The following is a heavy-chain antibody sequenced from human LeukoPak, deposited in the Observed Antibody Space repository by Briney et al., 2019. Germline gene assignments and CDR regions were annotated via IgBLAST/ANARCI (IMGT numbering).Heavy chain of an antibody. CDR2: IIPIFGTA. V-gene: IGHV1-69*01. D-gene: IGHD2-8*01. CDR1: GGTFSSYA. Sequence: SVKVSCRASGGTFSSYAISWVRQAPGQGLEWMGGIIPIFGTANYAQKFQGRVTITADESTSTAYMELSSLRSEDTAVYYCARDPIVLMVYATGGYFDYWGQGTLVTVSS. J-gene: IGHJ4*02. CDR3: ARDPIVLMVYATGGYFDY.